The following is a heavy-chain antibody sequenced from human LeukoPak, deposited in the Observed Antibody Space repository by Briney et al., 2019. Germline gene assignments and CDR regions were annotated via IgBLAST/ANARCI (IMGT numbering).Heavy chain of an antibody. CDR1: GFTFSSYA. J-gene: IGHJ4*02. CDR2: ISYDGSNK. V-gene: IGHV3-30*04. CDR3: ARDPADY. Sequence: GGSLRLSCAASGFTFSSYAMRWVRQASGKGLEWVAVISYDGSNKYYADSVKGRFTISRDNSKNTLYLQMNSLRAEDTAVYYCARDPADYWGQGTLVTVSS.